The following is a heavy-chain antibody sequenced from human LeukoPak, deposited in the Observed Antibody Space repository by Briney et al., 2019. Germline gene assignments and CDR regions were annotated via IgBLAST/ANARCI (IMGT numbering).Heavy chain of an antibody. D-gene: IGHD3-10*01. CDR3: ARDRGQQIDY. V-gene: IGHV3-33*01. CDR1: GFTFSSYG. Sequence: PGRSLRLSCAASGFTFSSYGMHSVRQAPGKGLEWVAVIWYDGSNKYYADSVKGRFTISRDNSKNTLYLQMNSLRAEDTAVYYCARDRGQQIDYWGQGTLVTVSS. J-gene: IGHJ4*02. CDR2: IWYDGSNK.